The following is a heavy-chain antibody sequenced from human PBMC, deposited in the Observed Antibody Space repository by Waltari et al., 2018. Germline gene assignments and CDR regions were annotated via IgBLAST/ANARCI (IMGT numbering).Heavy chain of an antibody. CDR2: MVKGEGRGT. CDR1: GFIFSTYW. V-gene: IGHV3-74*01. Sequence: EVQLVESGGGLVQPGGSLRLSCEASGFIFSTYWMHWVRQAPGKGLVWVSRMVKGEGRGTSYADSVKGRFTISRDNAKNTLDLQMNSLRAEDTGVYYCARDHYYSKDVWGTGTTVTVSS. J-gene: IGHJ6*04. CDR3: ARDHYYSKDV.